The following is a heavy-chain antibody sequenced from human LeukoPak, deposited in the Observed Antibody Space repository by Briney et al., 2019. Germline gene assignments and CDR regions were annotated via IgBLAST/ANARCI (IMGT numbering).Heavy chain of an antibody. D-gene: IGHD3-16*01. CDR2: ISHSGST. CDR1: GYSISSDYS. V-gene: IGHV4-38-2*02. CDR3: ARDRGGFDP. J-gene: IGHJ5*02. Sequence: SETLSLTCTVSGYSISSDYSWGWIRQPPGKGLECVGSISHSGSTYYNPSLKTRVTISIDTSKNQFSLRLSPVTAADTAVYYCARDRGGFDPWGQGTLVTVSS.